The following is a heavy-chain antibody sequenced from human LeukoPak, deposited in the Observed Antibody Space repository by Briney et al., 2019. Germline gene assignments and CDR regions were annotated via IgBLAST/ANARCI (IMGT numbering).Heavy chain of an antibody. V-gene: IGHV1-69*13. CDR2: IIPIFGTA. CDR1: GGTFSSYA. D-gene: IGHD3-9*01. Sequence: GASVKVSCKASGGTFSSYAISWVRQAPGQGLEWMGGIIPIFGTANYAQKFQGRVTITADESTSTAYMELSSLRSDDTAVYYCARGGGGYDTRLSNDYWGQGTLVTVSS. J-gene: IGHJ4*02. CDR3: ARGGGGYDTRLSNDY.